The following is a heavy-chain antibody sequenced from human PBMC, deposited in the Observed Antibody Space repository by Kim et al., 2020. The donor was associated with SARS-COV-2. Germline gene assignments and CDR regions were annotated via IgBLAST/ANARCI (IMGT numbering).Heavy chain of an antibody. CDR2: ISGSGGTT. V-gene: IGHV3-23*01. CDR3: ASPIDY. CDR1: GFTFSNCD. J-gene: IGHJ4*02. Sequence: GGSLRLSCAASGFTFSNCDMSWVRQAPGKGLEWVSTISGSGGTTYYADSVKGRFTISRDNSKNTLFLQMISLRAEDTAVYYCASPIDYWGQGTLVTVSS.